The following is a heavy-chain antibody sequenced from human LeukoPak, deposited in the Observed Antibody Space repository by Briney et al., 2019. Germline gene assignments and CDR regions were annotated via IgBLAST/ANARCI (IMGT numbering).Heavy chain of an antibody. V-gene: IGHV4-59*01. D-gene: IGHD1-26*01. CDR2: IYYSGTT. CDR1: GGSISNYY. CDR3: ARSPTGGATKDYFDY. J-gene: IGHJ4*02. Sequence: SSETLSLTCTVSGGSISNYYWSWIRQPPGKGLEYIGYIYYSGTTNYNPSLKSRVTISVDTSKNQFSLKLSSVTAADTAVYYCARSPTGGATKDYFDYWGQGTLVTVSS.